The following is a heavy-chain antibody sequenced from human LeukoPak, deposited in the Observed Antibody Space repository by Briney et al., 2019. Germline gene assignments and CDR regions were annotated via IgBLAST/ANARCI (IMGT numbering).Heavy chain of an antibody. CDR3: ARPPSYCSGGSCYSGGDY. Sequence: PGGSLRLSCAASGFTFSSYSMNWVRQAPGEGLEWVSSNSSSSSYIYYADSVKGRFTISRDNAKNSLYLQMNSLRAEDTAVYYCARPPSYCSGGSCYSGGDYWGQGTLVTVSS. CDR1: GFTFSSYS. D-gene: IGHD2-15*01. J-gene: IGHJ4*02. CDR2: NSSSSSYI. V-gene: IGHV3-21*01.